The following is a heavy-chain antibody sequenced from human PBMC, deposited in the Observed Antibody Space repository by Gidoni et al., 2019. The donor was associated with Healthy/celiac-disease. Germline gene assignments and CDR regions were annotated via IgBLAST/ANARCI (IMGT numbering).Heavy chain of an antibody. J-gene: IGHJ5*02. CDR1: GFTFSSYA. Sequence: QVQLVASGGGVVQPGRSLRLSCAASGFTFSSYARHRVRQATGKGLEGVAVISYDVSNKYYADAVKGRFTISRDNSKDPLYLQMNSLRSEDTAVYYCARESAFWSGYYTGRWFDPWGQVTLVTVSS. CDR3: ARESAFWSGYYTGRWFDP. CDR2: ISYDVSNK. D-gene: IGHD3-3*01. V-gene: IGHV3-30*01.